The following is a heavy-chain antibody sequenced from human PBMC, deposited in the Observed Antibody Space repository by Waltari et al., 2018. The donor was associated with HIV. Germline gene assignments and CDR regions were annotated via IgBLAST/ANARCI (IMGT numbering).Heavy chain of an antibody. CDR1: IGALSSHY. CDR3: ARGPKGDGSSDYYFDY. D-gene: IGHD6-13*01. V-gene: IGHV4-34*01. CDR2: IFHNGRT. Sequence: QAHLQQWGAGRLNSSETLSLTCAVYIGALSSHYWSWLRQSPGQGLQWMGEIFHNGRTNYNSSLEGRVTISIDTSKNQFSLRLKSVTAADTSVYYCARGPKGDGSSDYYFDYWGQGTLVTVS. J-gene: IGHJ4*02.